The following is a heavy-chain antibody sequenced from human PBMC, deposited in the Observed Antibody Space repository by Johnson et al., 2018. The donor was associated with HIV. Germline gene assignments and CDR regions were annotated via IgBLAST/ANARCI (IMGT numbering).Heavy chain of an antibody. Sequence: QVQLVESGGGVVQPGGSLRLSCAAFGFTFSTYGIHWVRQAPGKGLEWVAFIRYDGSNKYYSDSVKGRFTISRDNSKNTLYLQMNSLRPEDTAVYYCAKDQLVGATYAAFDIWGQGTMVTVSS. CDR1: GFTFSTYG. V-gene: IGHV3-30*02. CDR3: AKDQLVGATYAAFDI. CDR2: IRYDGSNK. D-gene: IGHD1-26*01. J-gene: IGHJ3*02.